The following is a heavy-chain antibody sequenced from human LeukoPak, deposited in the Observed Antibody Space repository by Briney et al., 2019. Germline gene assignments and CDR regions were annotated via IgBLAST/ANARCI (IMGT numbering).Heavy chain of an antibody. CDR3: ARELPQSRNEIGYFDY. J-gene: IGHJ4*02. Sequence: SETLSLTCSVSGGSISSSSYYWGWIRQPPGKGLEWIGSIYYSGGTYCNPSLKSRVTISVDTSKNQFSLKLSSVTAADTAVYYCARELPQSRNEIGYFDYWGQGTLVTVSS. CDR2: IYYSGGT. V-gene: IGHV4-39*07. D-gene: IGHD1-1*01. CDR1: GGSISSSSYY.